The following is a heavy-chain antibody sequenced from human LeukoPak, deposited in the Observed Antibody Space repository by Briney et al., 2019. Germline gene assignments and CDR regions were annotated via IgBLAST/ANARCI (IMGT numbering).Heavy chain of an antibody. CDR2: ISAYNGNT. CDR3: ARVLAGPYYYDSSGAEYFRH. J-gene: IGHJ1*01. V-gene: IGHV1-18*01. CDR1: GYTFTSYG. D-gene: IGHD3-22*01. Sequence: GASVKVSCKASGYTFTSYGISWVRQAPGQGLEWMGWISAYNGNTNYAQKLQGRVTMTTDTSTSTAYMELRSLRSDDTAVYYCARVLAGPYYYDSSGAEYFRHWGQGTLVTVSS.